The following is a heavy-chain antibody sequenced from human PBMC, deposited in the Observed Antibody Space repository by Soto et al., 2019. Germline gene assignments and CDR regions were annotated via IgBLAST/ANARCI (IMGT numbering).Heavy chain of an antibody. CDR1: GFTFSSYS. V-gene: IGHV3-21*01. Sequence: EVQLVESGGGLVKPGGSLRLSCAASGFTFSSYSMNWVRQAPGKGLEWVSSISSSSSYIYYADSVKGRFTISRDNAKNSLYLQMNSLRAEDTAVYHCARGTAGYYDSSGYYHDAFDIWGQGTMVTVSS. CDR3: ARGTAGYYDSSGYYHDAFDI. J-gene: IGHJ3*02. CDR2: ISSSSSYI. D-gene: IGHD3-22*01.